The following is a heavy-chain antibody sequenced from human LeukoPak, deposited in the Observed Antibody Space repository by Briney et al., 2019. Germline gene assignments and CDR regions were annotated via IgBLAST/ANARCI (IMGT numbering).Heavy chain of an antibody. CDR3: ARLESPYSSSWSDY. CDR1: GYTFTSYA. Sequence: ASVKVSCKASGYTFTSYAMNWVRQAPGQGLEWMGWINTNTGNPTYAQGFTGRFVFSLDISVSTAYLQISSLKAEDTAVYYCARLESPYSSSWSDYWGQGTLVTVSS. CDR2: INTNTGNP. V-gene: IGHV7-4-1*02. D-gene: IGHD6-13*01. J-gene: IGHJ4*02.